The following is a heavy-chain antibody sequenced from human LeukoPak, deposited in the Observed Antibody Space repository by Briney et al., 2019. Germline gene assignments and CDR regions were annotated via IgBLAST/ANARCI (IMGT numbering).Heavy chain of an antibody. J-gene: IGHJ6*02. V-gene: IGHV4-34*01. Sequence: SETLSLTCAVYGGSFSGYYWSWIPQPPGKGREWIGEINLGGSTNYNPSLKSRVTISVDTSKNQFSLKLSSVTAADTAVYYCARGRRYDFWSGYYQNYYGMDVWGQGTTVTVSS. CDR1: GGSFSGYY. CDR3: ARGRRYDFWSGYYQNYYGMDV. CDR2: INLGGST. D-gene: IGHD3-3*01.